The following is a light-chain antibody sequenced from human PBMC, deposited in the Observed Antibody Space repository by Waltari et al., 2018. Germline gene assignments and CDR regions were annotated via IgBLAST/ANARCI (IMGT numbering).Light chain of an antibody. J-gene: IGLJ3*02. CDR1: TSNIGANL. CDR3: AVWDERVRGRV. V-gene: IGLV1-47*02. Sequence: QSVLTHPPSASGTPGQRVTIPCSGSTSNIGANLVYWYQQLPGKAPKLLIYNNNQRPSGVPDRFSDSKSGTSASLAISGLRSEDEAEYYCAVWDERVRGRVFGGGTKLTVL. CDR2: NNN.